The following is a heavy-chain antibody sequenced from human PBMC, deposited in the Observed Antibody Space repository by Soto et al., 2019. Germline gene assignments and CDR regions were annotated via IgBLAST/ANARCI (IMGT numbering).Heavy chain of an antibody. CDR2: FDPEDGET. V-gene: IGHV1-24*01. CDR3: AIPGDWYSSSFRFDY. J-gene: IGHJ4*02. Sequence: ASVKVSCKVSGYTLTELSMHWVRQAPGKGLEWMGGFDPEDGETIYAQKFQGRVTMTEDTPTDTAYMELSSLRSEDTAVYYCAIPGDWYSSSFRFDYWGQGTLVTVSS. D-gene: IGHD6-19*01. CDR1: GYTLTELS.